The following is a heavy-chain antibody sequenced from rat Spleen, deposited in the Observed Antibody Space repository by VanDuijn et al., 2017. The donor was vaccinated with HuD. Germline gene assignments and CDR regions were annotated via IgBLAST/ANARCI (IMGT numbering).Heavy chain of an antibody. J-gene: IGHJ2*01. CDR3: TTLDLGN. Sequence: EGELVESGGGLVQPGRSKKFSCAASGFTFSNYGMAWVRQAPTKGLEWVASISTSGGSTYYRDSVKGRFTISRDNAKSTLYLQMDSLRSEDTATYYCTTLDLGNWGQGVMVTVSS. CDR1: GFTFSNYG. D-gene: IGHD2-1*01. CDR2: ISTSGGST. V-gene: IGHV5-25*01.